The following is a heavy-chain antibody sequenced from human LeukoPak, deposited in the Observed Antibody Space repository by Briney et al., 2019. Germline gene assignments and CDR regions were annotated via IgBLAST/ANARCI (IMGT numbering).Heavy chain of an antibody. CDR3: ARDLASCAGDCYSDGFDY. V-gene: IGHV4-38-2*02. CDR2: IYHGGST. CDR1: GYCISSGYY. D-gene: IGHD2-21*02. Sequence: SETLSLTCTVSGYCISSGYYWGWIRQSPGKGLEWIGSIYHGGSTYYNPSLRSRVIVSVDTSKNHFSLKMSSVTAADTAVYYCARDLASCAGDCYSDGFDYWGQGALVTVSS. J-gene: IGHJ4*02.